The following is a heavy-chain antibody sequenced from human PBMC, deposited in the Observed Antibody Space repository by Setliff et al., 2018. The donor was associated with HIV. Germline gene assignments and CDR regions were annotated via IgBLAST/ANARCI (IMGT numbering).Heavy chain of an antibody. CDR2: IYHSEYT. Sequence: SETLSLTCAVSGGSISSDNWWTWVRQPPGKGLEWIGEIYHSEYTNYNASLKSRVSMSVDKSKNQFSLKLTSVTAADTAVYYCARGRKKTLAVSGTRYFDFWGQGTLVTVS. J-gene: IGHJ4*02. CDR1: GGSISSDNW. V-gene: IGHV4-4*02. D-gene: IGHD6-19*01. CDR3: ARGRKKTLAVSGTRYFDF.